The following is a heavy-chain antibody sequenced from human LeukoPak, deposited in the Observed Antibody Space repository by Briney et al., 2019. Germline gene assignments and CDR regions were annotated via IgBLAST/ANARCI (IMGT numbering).Heavy chain of an antibody. D-gene: IGHD2-21*02. J-gene: IGHJ5*02. CDR3: ARDGRGDSSPYSWFDP. Sequence: GGSLRLSCAASGFTFSSYWTTWVRQGPGKGLEWVANIKQDGSEKYYVDSVKGRFTISRDNAKSSLYLQMNSLRAEDTAVYYCARDGRGDSSPYSWFDPWGRGILVTVSS. CDR2: IKQDGSEK. V-gene: IGHV3-7*04. CDR1: GFTFSSYW.